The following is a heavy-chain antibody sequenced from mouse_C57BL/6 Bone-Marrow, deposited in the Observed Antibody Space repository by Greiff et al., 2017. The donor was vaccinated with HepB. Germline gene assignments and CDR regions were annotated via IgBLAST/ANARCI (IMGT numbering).Heavy chain of an antibody. J-gene: IGHJ4*01. Sequence: VQLQQSGAELVRPGASVKLSCTASGFNIKDDYMHWVKQRPEQGLEWIGWIDPENGDTEYASKFQGKATITADTSSNTAYLQLSSLTSEGTAVYYCTTPTVVATNYYAMDYWGQGTSVTVSS. D-gene: IGHD1-1*01. V-gene: IGHV14-4*01. CDR3: TTPTVVATNYYAMDY. CDR1: GFNIKDDY. CDR2: IDPENGDT.